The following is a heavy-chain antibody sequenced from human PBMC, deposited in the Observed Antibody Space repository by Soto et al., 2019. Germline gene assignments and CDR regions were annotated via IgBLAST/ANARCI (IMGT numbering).Heavy chain of an antibody. CDR2: IIPIFGTA. D-gene: IGHD2-15*01. CDR3: ARDRLYCSGGSCYRSDYFDY. J-gene: IGHJ4*02. CDR1: GGTFSSYA. Sequence: SVKVSCKASGGTFSSYAISWVRQAPGQGLEWMGGIIPIFGTANYAQKFQGRVTITADKSTSTAYMELSSLRSEDTAVYYCARDRLYCSGGSCYRSDYFDYWGQGTLVTVSS. V-gene: IGHV1-69*06.